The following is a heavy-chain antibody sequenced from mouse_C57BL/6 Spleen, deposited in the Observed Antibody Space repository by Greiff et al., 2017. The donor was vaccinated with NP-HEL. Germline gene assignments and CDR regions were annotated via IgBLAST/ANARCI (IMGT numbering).Heavy chain of an antibody. CDR2: IDPSDSYT. CDR1: GYTFTSYW. D-gene: IGHD4-1*01. CDR3: ASGVGGTGTWDY. V-gene: IGHV1-69*01. J-gene: IGHJ2*01. Sequence: QVQLKQPGAELVMPGASVKLSCKASGYTFTSYWMHWVKQRPGQGLEWIGEIDPSDSYTNYNQKFKGKSTLTVDKSSSTAYMQLSSLTSEDSAVYYCASGVGGTGTWDYWGQGTTLTVSS.